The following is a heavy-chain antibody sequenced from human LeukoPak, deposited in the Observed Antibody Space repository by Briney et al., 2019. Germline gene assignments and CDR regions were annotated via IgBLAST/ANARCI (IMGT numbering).Heavy chain of an antibody. CDR3: ARDPPSYSSPPAH. D-gene: IGHD6-13*01. Sequence: GGSLRLSCAASGFTVSSNYMSWVRQAPGKGLEWVSVIYSGGSTYYADSVKGRFTISRDNAKNSLYLQMNSLRAEDTAVYYCARDPPSYSSPPAHWGQGTLVTVSS. CDR2: IYSGGST. J-gene: IGHJ4*02. V-gene: IGHV3-53*01. CDR1: GFTVSSNY.